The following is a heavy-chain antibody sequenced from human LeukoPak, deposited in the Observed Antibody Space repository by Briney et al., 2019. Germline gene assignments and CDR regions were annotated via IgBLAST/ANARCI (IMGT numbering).Heavy chain of an antibody. CDR3: ARSVLGYSYGLHIDY. D-gene: IGHD5-18*01. J-gene: IGHJ4*02. Sequence: SETLSLTCTVSGASISSYHWSWIRQSPGEGLEWIGYIHYRGSTNYNPSLKSRVTISVDTSKNQFSLKLSSLTAADTAVYYCARSVLGYSYGLHIDYWGQGTLVTVSS. V-gene: IGHV4-59*01. CDR2: IHYRGST. CDR1: GASISSYH.